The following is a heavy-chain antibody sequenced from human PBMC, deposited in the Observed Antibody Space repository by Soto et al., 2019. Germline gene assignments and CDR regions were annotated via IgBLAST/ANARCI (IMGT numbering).Heavy chain of an antibody. CDR3: ARSGIPLIEILDY. V-gene: IGHV3-30-3*01. CDR1: GFSFSISP. CDR2: ISYDGTNK. D-gene: IGHD1-1*01. Sequence: QPGGSLRLSCAASGFSFSISPMHWVRQAPGKGPEWVALISYDGTNKFYADSVKGRFTISRDNAKNSLSLQMNSLRAEDTAVYYCARSGIPLIEILDYWGQGNMVTVYS. J-gene: IGHJ4*01.